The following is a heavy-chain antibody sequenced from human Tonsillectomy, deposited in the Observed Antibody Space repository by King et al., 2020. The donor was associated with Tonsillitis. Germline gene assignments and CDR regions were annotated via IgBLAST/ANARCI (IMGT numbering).Heavy chain of an antibody. V-gene: IGHV4-34*01. CDR2: INHSGRT. D-gene: IGHD3-22*01. J-gene: IGHJ6*02. Sequence: VQLQQWGAGLLKPSETLSLTCAVYGGSFSGYYWSWIRQPPGKGLEWIGEINHSGRTNYNPSLKSRVTVSVDTSKNQFSLKLSSVTAADTAVYYCARAPSIVVVITSYYYGMDVWGQGTTVTVSS. CDR1: GGSFSGYY. CDR3: ARAPSIVVVITSYYYGMDV.